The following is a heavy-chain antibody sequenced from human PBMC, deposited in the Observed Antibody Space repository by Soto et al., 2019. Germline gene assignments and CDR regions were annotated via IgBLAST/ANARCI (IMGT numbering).Heavy chain of an antibody. Sequence: GGSLRLSCAASGFTFSGYWMHWVRQAPGKGLVWVSRINSDGSSTSYADSVKGRFTISRDNAKNTLYLQMNSLRAEDTAVYYCARFTVREDFDYWGQGTLVTVSS. CDR1: GFTFSGYW. V-gene: IGHV3-74*01. CDR3: ARFTVREDFDY. J-gene: IGHJ4*02. D-gene: IGHD3-10*01. CDR2: INSDGSST.